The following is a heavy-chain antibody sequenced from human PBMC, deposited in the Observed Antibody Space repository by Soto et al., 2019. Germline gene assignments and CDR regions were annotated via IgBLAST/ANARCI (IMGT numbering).Heavy chain of an antibody. D-gene: IGHD3-16*02. J-gene: IGHJ4*02. CDR3: ARRSMITFGGVIDDY. V-gene: IGHV4-39*01. CDR1: GGSISSSSYY. Sequence: QLQLQESGPGLVKPSETLSLTCTVSGGSISSSSYYWGWIRQPPGKGLEWIGSIYYSGSTYYNPSLKRRVTISVDTSKNQFSLKLSSVTAADTAVYYCARRSMITFGGVIDDYWGQGTLVTVSS. CDR2: IYYSGST.